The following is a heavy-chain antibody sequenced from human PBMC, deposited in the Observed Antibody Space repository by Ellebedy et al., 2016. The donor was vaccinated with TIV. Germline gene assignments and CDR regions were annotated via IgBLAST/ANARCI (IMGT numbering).Heavy chain of an antibody. CDR2: IYSGGST. J-gene: IGHJ6*02. Sequence: GESLKISXAASGFTVSSNYMSWVRQAPGKGLEWVSVIYSGGSTYYADSVKGRFTISRDNSKNTLYLQMNSLRAEDTAVYYCARDCRYLIAGREGGTWYYYYGMDVWGQGTTVTVSS. V-gene: IGHV3-53*01. CDR1: GFTVSSNY. CDR3: ARDCRYLIAGREGGTWYYYYGMDV. D-gene: IGHD6-13*01.